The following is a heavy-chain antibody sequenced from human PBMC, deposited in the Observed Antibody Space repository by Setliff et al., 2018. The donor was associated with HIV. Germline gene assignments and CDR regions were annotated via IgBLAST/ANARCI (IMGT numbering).Heavy chain of an antibody. CDR2: ISGGGKSI. D-gene: IGHD2-2*01. Sequence: GGSLRLSCAASGFTFSSYTMHWVRQAPGKGLEWVASISGGGKSIYYADSVKGRFTISRDNADRSLYLQMNSLRAEDTAVYYCVKDEEYIGVVSATMNMPGYYHYYYMDVWGKGSTVTAP. CDR3: VKDEEYIGVVSATMNMPGYYHYYYMDV. CDR1: GFTFSSYT. J-gene: IGHJ6*03. V-gene: IGHV3-21*01.